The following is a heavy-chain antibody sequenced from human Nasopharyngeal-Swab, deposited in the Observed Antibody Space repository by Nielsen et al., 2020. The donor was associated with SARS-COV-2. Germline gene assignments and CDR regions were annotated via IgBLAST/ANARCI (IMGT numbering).Heavy chain of an antibody. CDR2: IYHSGST. CDR3: ARDFCSSTSCFYGAFDI. J-gene: IGHJ3*02. Sequence: RQAPGKGLEWIGYIYHSGSTYYNPSLKGRVTISVDRSKNQFSLKLSSVTAADTAVYYCARDFCSSTSCFYGAFDIWGQGTMVTVSS. V-gene: IGHV4-30-2*01. D-gene: IGHD2-2*01.